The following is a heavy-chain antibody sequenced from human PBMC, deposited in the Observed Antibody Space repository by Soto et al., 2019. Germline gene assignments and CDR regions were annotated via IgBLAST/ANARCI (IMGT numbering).Heavy chain of an antibody. CDR2: IIPILGIA. J-gene: IGHJ3*02. D-gene: IGHD2-2*01. Sequence: GASVKVSCKASGGTFSSYTISWVRQAPGQGLEWMGRIIPILGIANYAQKFQGRVTITADKSTSTAYMELSSLRSEDTAVYYCAQLIVVPAAMGDAFDIWGQGTMVTVSS. CDR3: AQLIVVPAAMGDAFDI. CDR1: GGTFSSYT. V-gene: IGHV1-69*02.